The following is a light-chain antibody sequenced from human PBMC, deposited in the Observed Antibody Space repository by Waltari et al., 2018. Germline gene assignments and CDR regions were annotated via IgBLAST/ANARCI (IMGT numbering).Light chain of an antibody. CDR1: QSVGTY. V-gene: IGKV3-11*01. J-gene: IGKJ4*01. Sequence: EIVLTQCPAILSFSPGERATLPCRASQSVGTYLAWYQQRPGQSPRLLIYDASNRATVIPARFTGSGSETDFTLTISSLQPEDFAVYYCQQRRNWPLTFGGGTRVQI. CDR2: DAS. CDR3: QQRRNWPLT.